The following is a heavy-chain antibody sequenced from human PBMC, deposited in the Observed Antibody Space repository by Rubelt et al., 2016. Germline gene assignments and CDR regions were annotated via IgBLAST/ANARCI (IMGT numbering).Heavy chain of an antibody. D-gene: IGHD3-22*01. V-gene: IGHV4-39*01. CDR3: ARQIRDGTSGYYYGH. CDR2: IYYSGRT. J-gene: IGHJ4*02. Sequence: QLQLQESGPGLVKPSETLSLTCTVSGGSISSGSYSWGWIRKPPGEGLEWIGIIYYSGRTYYNPSLKSRVTISTDTSKTQFALKLSSVTAADTAVYVCARQIRDGTSGYYYGHWGQGTLVTVSS. CDR1: GGSISSGSYS.